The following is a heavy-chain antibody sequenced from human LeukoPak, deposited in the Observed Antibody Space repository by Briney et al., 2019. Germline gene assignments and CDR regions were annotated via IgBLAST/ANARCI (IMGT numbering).Heavy chain of an antibody. Sequence: SETLSLTCTVSGGSISSYYWSWIRQPAGKGLEWIGRIYTSGSTNYNPSLKSRVTMSVDTSKNQFSLKLSSVTAADTAVYYCAGSGSYYNDGDYWGQGTLVTVSS. CDR1: GGSISSYY. V-gene: IGHV4-4*07. CDR3: AGSGSYYNDGDY. CDR2: IYTSGST. J-gene: IGHJ4*02. D-gene: IGHD3-10*01.